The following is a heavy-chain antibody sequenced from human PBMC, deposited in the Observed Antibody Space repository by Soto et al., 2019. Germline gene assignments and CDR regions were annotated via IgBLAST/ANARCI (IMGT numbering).Heavy chain of an antibody. D-gene: IGHD3-10*01. CDR2: IRSQPYGGTA. Sequence: GGSLRLSCTASGFPFGNFLMSWFRQAPGKGMEWVGFIRSQPYGGTAEYAASVRGRFTISRDDSKGIAYLQMNSLQAEDSGVYYCIGSFPFWGQGTLVTVSS. CDR1: GFPFGNFL. V-gene: IGHV3-49*03. J-gene: IGHJ4*02. CDR3: IGSFPF.